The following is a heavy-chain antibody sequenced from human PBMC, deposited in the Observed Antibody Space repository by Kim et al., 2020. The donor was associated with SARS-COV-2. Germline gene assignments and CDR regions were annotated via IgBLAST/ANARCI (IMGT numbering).Heavy chain of an antibody. J-gene: IGHJ6*02. D-gene: IGHD5-12*01. CDR1: GFTFSSYA. CDR3: ARGDIVVTIDYYYYGMDV. CDR2: ISYDGSNK. Sequence: GGSLRLSCAASGFTFSSYAMHWVRQAPGKGLEWVAVISYDGSNKYYADSVKGRFTISRDNSKNTLYLQMNSLRAEDTAVYYCARGDIVVTIDYYYYGMDVWGQGTTVTVSS. V-gene: IGHV3-30-3*01.